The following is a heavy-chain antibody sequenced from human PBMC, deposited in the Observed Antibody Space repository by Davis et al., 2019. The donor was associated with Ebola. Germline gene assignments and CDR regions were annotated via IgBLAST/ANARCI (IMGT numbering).Heavy chain of an antibody. J-gene: IGHJ5*02. Sequence: MPSETLSLTCAVYGGSFSGYYWSWIRQPPGKGLEWIGEINHSGSTNYNPSLKSRVTISVDTSKNQFSLKLSSVTAADTAVYYCARGTTPHNWFDPWGQGTLVTVSS. CDR3: ARGTTPHNWFDP. V-gene: IGHV4-34*01. CDR1: GGSFSGYY. D-gene: IGHD4-11*01. CDR2: INHSGST.